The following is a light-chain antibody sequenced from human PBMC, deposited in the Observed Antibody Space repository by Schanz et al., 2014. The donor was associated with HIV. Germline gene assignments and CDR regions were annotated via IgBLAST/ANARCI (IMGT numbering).Light chain of an antibody. CDR1: NSNIGATSH. J-gene: IGLJ3*02. V-gene: IGLV1-40*01. CDR2: SNN. CDR3: GSYGGSDNMV. Sequence: QSVLTQPPSVSGAPGQGVTISCTGSNSNIGATSHVHWYQQLPGTAPKLLIYSNNQRPSGVPDRYSGSKSDTSASLAITGLQAEDEADYYCGSYGGSDNMVFGGGTQLTVL.